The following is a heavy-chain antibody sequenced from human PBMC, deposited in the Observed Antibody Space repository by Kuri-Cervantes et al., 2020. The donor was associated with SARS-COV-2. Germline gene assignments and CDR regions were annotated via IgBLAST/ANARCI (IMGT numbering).Heavy chain of an antibody. D-gene: IGHD2-2*01. V-gene: IGHV4-61*02. CDR1: GGSISSSSYY. CDR2: IYTSGST. CDR3: ARSPPIVVVPAANPRNYYYYYMDV. Sequence: SETLSLTCSVSGGSISSSSYYWGWIRQPPGKGLEWIGRIYTSGSTNYNPSLKSRATISVDTSKNQFSLKLSSVTAADTAVYYCARSPPIVVVPAANPRNYYYYYMDVWGKGTTVTVSS. J-gene: IGHJ6*03.